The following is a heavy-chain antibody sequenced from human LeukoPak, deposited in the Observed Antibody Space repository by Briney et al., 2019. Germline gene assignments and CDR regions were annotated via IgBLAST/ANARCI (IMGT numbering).Heavy chain of an antibody. V-gene: IGHV4-59*01. CDR3: ARVRGRAGILSYYDNSRQTGRYYVDY. Sequence: SETLSLTCSVSGDSIGSYYWSWIRQPPGKGLEWIGYIVYSGSTNYNPSLKSRVTMSVDTSKNQFSLKLTSVTAADTAVYYCARVRGRAGILSYYDNSRQTGRYYVDYWGQGTLVTVSS. CDR1: GDSIGSYY. J-gene: IGHJ4*02. D-gene: IGHD1-26*01. CDR2: IVYSGST.